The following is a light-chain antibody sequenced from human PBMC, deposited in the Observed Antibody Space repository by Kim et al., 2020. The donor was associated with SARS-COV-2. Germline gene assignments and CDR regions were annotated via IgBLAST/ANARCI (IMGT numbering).Light chain of an antibody. CDR3: QQYKTSPWT. V-gene: IGKV1-5*03. Sequence: ASVGDRVTITCRASQSISSYLAWYQQKPGKAPELLIYKASILESGVPSRFSRSGSGTEFTLTISSLQPDDFASFYCQQYKTSPWTFGQGTKVDIK. J-gene: IGKJ1*01. CDR2: KAS. CDR1: QSISSY.